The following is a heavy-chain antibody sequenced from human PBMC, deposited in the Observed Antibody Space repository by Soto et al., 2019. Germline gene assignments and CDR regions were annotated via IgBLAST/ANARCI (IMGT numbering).Heavy chain of an antibody. Sequence: PSETRYLTCSVYGGSSRAYHRSWIRQSPGEGLEWIGEFSYSRSLNYNPSLKRRVAVSLDTSTDHFSLTMTSVTAADTGVYFCARDQSGAADFWGPGTRVTV. CDR3: ARDQSGAADF. CDR1: GGSSRAYH. D-gene: IGHD2-8*02. J-gene: IGHJ3*01. CDR2: FSYSRSL. V-gene: IGHV4-34*01.